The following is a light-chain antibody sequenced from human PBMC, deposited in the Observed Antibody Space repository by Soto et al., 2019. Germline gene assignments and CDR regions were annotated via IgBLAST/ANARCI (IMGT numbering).Light chain of an antibody. CDR3: SSYTTINTVV. CDR2: DVR. J-gene: IGLJ3*02. V-gene: IGLV2-14*03. CDR1: SGDVGGSDF. Sequence: QSALTQPASVSGSPGQSITISCTGTSGDVGGSDFVSWYQLHPGEAPKVLIYDVRNRPSGISNRFSASKSGNTASLTISGLQDEDEAEYYCSSYTTINTVVFGGGTKLTVL.